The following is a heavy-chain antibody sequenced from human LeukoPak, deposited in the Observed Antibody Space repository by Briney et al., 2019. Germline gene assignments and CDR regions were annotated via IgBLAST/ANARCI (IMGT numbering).Heavy chain of an antibody. Sequence: PGGSLRLSCAASGFTFSSYAMSWVRQAPGKGLEWVSAISGSGGSTYYADPVKGRFTISRDNSKNTLYLQMNSLRAEDTAVYYCAKGGEKQWLVIWVVFDYWGQGTLVTVSS. CDR3: AKGGEKQWLVIWVVFDY. J-gene: IGHJ4*02. CDR2: ISGSGGST. D-gene: IGHD6-19*01. V-gene: IGHV3-23*01. CDR1: GFTFSSYA.